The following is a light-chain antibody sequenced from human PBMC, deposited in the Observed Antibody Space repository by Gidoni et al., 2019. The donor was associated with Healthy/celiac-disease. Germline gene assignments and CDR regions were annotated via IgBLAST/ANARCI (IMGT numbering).Light chain of an antibody. CDR3: QQYNNWPPYT. Sequence: EIFLTQSPATLSVSPGERANLACRASQSVSSNLAWYQQKPGQAPRLLIYGASTRATGIPARCSGSGYWTEFTLNISSLQSEEFAVYYCQQYNNWPPYTFGQGTKLESK. CDR2: GAS. J-gene: IGKJ2*01. CDR1: QSVSSN. V-gene: IGKV3-15*01.